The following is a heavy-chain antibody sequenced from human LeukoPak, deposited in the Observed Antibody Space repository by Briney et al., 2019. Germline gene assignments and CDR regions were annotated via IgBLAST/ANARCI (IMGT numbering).Heavy chain of an antibody. CDR1: GGSISSGGYS. CDR3: ARGQRREDTAMVTDQSFDY. J-gene: IGHJ4*02. D-gene: IGHD5-18*01. V-gene: IGHV4-30-2*01. CDR2: IYHSGST. Sequence: PSETLSLTCAVSGGSISSGGYSWSWIRQPPGKGLEWIGYIYHSGSTNYNPSLKSRVTISVDTSKNQFSLKLSSVTAADTAAYYCARGQRREDTAMVTDQSFDYWGQGTLVTVSS.